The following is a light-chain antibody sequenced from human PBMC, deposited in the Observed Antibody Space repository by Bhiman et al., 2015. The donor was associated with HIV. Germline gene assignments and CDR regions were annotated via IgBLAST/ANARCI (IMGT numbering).Light chain of an antibody. V-gene: IGLV2-14*01. CDR1: SSNVGTNS. J-gene: IGLJ1*01. CDR3: SSYTSSSTLLYV. CDR2: DVS. Sequence: QSVLTQPPSVSATPGQKVTISCSGSSSNVGTNSVSWYQQHPGKAPKLMIHDVSDRPSGVSNRFSGSKSGNTASLTISGLQPEDEADYYCSSYTSSSTLLYVFGTGTKVTVL.